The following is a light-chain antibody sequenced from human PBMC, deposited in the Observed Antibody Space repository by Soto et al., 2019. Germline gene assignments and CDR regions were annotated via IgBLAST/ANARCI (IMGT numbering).Light chain of an antibody. CDR3: QSYDSSLSAPYV. CDR2: DVS. J-gene: IGLJ1*01. Sequence: QSALTQPASVSGSPGQSITISCTGTSSDIGGYNYVSWYQQHPGKAPKLMIYDVSDRPSGVSNRFSGSKSGNTASLTISGLQAEDEADYYCQSYDSSLSAPYVFGTGTKLTVL. V-gene: IGLV2-14*03. CDR1: SSDIGGYNY.